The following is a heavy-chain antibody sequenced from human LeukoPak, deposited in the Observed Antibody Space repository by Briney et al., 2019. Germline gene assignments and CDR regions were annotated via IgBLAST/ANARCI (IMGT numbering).Heavy chain of an antibody. CDR1: GFSFRDYY. J-gene: IGHJ4*02. CDR2: ISTDSVFT. V-gene: IGHV3-11*05. Sequence: GGSLRLSCAASGFSFRDYYMSWIRQAPGKGLEWVSFISTDSVFTNYADPVKGRFTISRDNAKNSLYLQLNSLRAEDTAVYYCARATLQYYFDYWGQGTLVTVSS. CDR3: ARATLQYYFDY. D-gene: IGHD4-11*01.